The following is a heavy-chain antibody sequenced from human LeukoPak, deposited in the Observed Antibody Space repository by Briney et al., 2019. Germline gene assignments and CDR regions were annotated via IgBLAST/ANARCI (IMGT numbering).Heavy chain of an antibody. V-gene: IGHV1-2*02. CDR3: ARDREQWLVDYFAY. CDR1: GYTFTGYY. Sequence: ASVKVSCKASGYTFTGYYIHWVRQAPGQGLEWMGWINPNSGGTNYAQKFQGRVTMTRDTSISTAYMELSRLRSDDTAVYYCARDREQWLVDYFAYWGQGTLVTVSS. J-gene: IGHJ4*02. D-gene: IGHD6-19*01. CDR2: INPNSGGT.